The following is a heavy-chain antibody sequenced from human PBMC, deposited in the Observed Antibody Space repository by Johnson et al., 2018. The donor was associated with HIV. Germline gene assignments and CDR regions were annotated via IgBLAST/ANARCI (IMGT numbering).Heavy chain of an antibody. J-gene: IGHJ3*02. D-gene: IGHD1-26*01. CDR2: IGTAGDT. Sequence: VQLVESGGGLVQPGRSLRLSCAASGFTFGDYGMHWVRQAPGKGLEWVSGIGTAGDTYYPGSVKGRFTISRENAKNSLYLQMNSLRAGDTAVYYCARDQATGAFDIWGQGTMVTVSS. CDR1: GFTFGDYG. V-gene: IGHV3-13*01. CDR3: ARDQATGAFDI.